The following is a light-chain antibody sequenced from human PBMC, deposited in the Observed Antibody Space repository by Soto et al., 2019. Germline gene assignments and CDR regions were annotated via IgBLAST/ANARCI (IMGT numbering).Light chain of an antibody. CDR3: QHSDSSPGFT. J-gene: IGKJ4*01. V-gene: IGKV3-20*01. Sequence: EIVLTQSPGTLSLSPGERATLSCRASQSFHTNYLAWYQHRPGQAPRLLIYGASIRASGIPERFSGRGSGTDFTLTISRLEPEDSAVYYCQHSDSSPGFTFGGGTKMEIK. CDR1: QSFHTNY. CDR2: GAS.